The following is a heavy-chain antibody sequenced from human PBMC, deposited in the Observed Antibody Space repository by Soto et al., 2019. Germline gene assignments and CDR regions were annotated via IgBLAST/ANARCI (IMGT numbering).Heavy chain of an antibody. CDR3: ARQTPAVATLKMPDV. CDR1: GGTFSSYA. J-gene: IGHJ6*02. V-gene: IGHV1-69*12. Sequence: QVQLVQSGAEVKKPGSSVKVSCKASGGTFSSYAISWVRQAPGQGLEWMGGIIPIFGTANYAQKFQGRVTLTADESTGTAYMELSSLRSEDTAVYYCARQTPAVATLKMPDVWGQGTTVTVSS. CDR2: IIPIFGTA. D-gene: IGHD5-12*01.